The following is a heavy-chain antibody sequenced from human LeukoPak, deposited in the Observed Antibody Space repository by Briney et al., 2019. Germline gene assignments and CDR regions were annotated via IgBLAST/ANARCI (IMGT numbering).Heavy chain of an antibody. V-gene: IGHV4-4*07. CDR2: IHSSGST. J-gene: IGHJ4*02. Sequence: PSETLSFTCTVAGVAISNYHWSWIRQPAGKGLEWIGRIHSSGSTNYDPSLKSRVTMSIDTSKNQFSLKVTSVTAADTAVYYCARDGLYSNGYSYFDFWGQGTLVTVSS. D-gene: IGHD5-18*01. CDR1: GVAISNYH. CDR3: ARDGLYSNGYSYFDF.